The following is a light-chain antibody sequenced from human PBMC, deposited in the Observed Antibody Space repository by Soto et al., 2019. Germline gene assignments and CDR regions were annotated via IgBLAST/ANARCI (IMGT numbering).Light chain of an antibody. CDR3: QQYYSYSSMYT. J-gene: IGKJ2*01. CDR2: KAS. V-gene: IGKV1-5*03. Sequence: DIQMTQSPSTLSASVGDRVTITCRASQSVSSWLAWYQQRPGKAPQLLLYKASSLQSGVPSRFSGSGSGTEFTLTISSLHPDDFATYYCQQYYSYSSMYTFGQGTRLEIK. CDR1: QSVSSW.